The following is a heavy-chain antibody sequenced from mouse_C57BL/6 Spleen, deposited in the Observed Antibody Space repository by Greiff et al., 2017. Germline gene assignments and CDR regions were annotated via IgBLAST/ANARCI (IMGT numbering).Heavy chain of an antibody. CDR3: ARNYGNYFDY. CDR1: GYSITSGYY. CDR2: ISYDGSN. J-gene: IGHJ2*01. Sequence: VQLKESGPGLVKPSQSLSLTCSVTGYSITSGYYWNWIRQFPGKKLEWMGYISYDGSNKYNPSLKNRISITRDPSKNQFFLKLNSVTNEDTATYYCARNYGNYFDYWGQGTTLTVSS. V-gene: IGHV3-6*01. D-gene: IGHD1-1*01.